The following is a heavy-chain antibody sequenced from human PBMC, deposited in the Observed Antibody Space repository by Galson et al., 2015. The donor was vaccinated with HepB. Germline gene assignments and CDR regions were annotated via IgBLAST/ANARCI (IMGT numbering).Heavy chain of an antibody. Sequence: SLRLSCAASGFTFSDYYMSWIRQAPGKGLEWVSFITGSGSTIYYADSVKGRITISRDNAKNSVSLQMNSLRVEDTAVYYCARDRELVQNYQYYYYMDVWGKGTTITVSS. CDR2: ITGSGSTI. V-gene: IGHV3-11*01. CDR1: GFTFSDYY. D-gene: IGHD3-9*01. J-gene: IGHJ6*03. CDR3: ARDRELVQNYQYYYYMDV.